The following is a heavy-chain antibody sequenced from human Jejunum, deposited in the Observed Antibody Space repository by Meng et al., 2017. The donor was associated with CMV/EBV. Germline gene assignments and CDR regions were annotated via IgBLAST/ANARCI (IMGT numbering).Heavy chain of an antibody. CDR1: GFSFHTNG. CDR3: ARMGYGFEFFDV. CDR2: INDDGSET. V-gene: IGHV3-7*01. D-gene: IGHD5-12*01. J-gene: IGHJ3*01. Sequence: AASGFSFHTNGMNWLRQAPGKGLEWVANINDDGSETYYVDSVKGRFTISRDNANNSLYLQMDDLRAEDTAVYYCARMGYGFEFFDVWGQGTMVTVSS.